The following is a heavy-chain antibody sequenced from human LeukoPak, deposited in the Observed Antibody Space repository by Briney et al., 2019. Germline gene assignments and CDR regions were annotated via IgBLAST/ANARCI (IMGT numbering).Heavy chain of an antibody. CDR1: GFTFSIYG. CDR3: AKDRLRQGSSSSGRNYYYYYYMDV. J-gene: IGHJ6*03. D-gene: IGHD6-6*01. CDR2: IRYAGSNK. V-gene: IGHV3-30*02. Sequence: GGSLRLSCAASGFTFSIYGMHWVRQAPGKGLEWVAFIRYAGSNKYYADSVKGRFTISRDNSKNTLYLQMNSLRAEDTAVYYCAKDRLRQGSSSSGRNYYYYYYMDVWGKGTTVTVSS.